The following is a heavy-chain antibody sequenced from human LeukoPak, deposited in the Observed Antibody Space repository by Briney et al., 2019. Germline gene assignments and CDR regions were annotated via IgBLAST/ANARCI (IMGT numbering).Heavy chain of an antibody. CDR3: ARESPQLSSFDY. CDR2: ISTSSSTI. V-gene: IGHV3-48*01. Sequence: GGSLRLSCAASGFTYSSSSMNWVRQAPGKGLEWVSYISTSSSTIYYADSVKGRFTISRDNAKNSLYLQMNSLRAEDTAVYYCARESPQLSSFDYWGQGTLVTVSS. CDR1: GFTYSSSS. D-gene: IGHD2-2*01. J-gene: IGHJ4*02.